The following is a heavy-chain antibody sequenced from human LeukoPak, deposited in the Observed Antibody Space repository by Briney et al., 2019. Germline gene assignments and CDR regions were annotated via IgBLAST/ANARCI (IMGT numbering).Heavy chain of an antibody. CDR3: ARDRYSSGWTGTYYFDY. V-gene: IGHV1-69*04. CDR2: IIPILGIA. J-gene: IGHJ4*02. CDR1: GGTFSSYA. Sequence: SVTVSCKASGGTFSSYAISWVRQAPGQGLEWMGRIIPILGIANYAQKFQGRVTITADKSTSTAYMELSSLRSEDTAVYYCARDRYSSGWTGTYYFDYWGQGTLVTVSS. D-gene: IGHD6-19*01.